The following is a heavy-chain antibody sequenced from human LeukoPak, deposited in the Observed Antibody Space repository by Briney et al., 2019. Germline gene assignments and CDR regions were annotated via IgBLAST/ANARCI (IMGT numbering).Heavy chain of an antibody. V-gene: IGHV4-39*01. CDR1: GGSISSSSYY. J-gene: IGHJ4*02. CDR2: TYYSGST. CDR3: ARITIFGVVIN. D-gene: IGHD3-3*01. Sequence: PSETLSLTCTVSGGSISSSSYYWGWIRQPPGKGLEWIGSTYYSGSTYYNPSLKSRVTISVDTSKNQFSLKLSSVTAADTAVYYCARITIFGVVINWGQGTLVTVSS.